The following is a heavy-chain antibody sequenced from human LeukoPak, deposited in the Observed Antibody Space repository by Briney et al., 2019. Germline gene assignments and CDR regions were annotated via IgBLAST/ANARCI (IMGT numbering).Heavy chain of an antibody. CDR3: AREVGATLNWFDP. D-gene: IGHD1-26*01. Sequence: GGSLRLSCAASGITFSSYGMHWVRQAPGKGLEWVANIKQDGSEKYYVDSVKGRFTISRDNAKNSLYLQMNSLRAEDTAVYYCAREVGATLNWFDPWGQGTLVTVSS. V-gene: IGHV3-7*01. CDR1: GITFSSYG. J-gene: IGHJ5*02. CDR2: IKQDGSEK.